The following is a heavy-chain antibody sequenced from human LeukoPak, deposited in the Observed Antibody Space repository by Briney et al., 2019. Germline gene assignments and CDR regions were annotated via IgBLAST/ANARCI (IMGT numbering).Heavy chain of an antibody. J-gene: IGHJ4*02. CDR3: TGGVYGDCDY. D-gene: IGHD4-17*01. Sequence: GGSLRLSCAASGFPFSASAIHWVRQASGKGLEWVGRIRNEAGSYATAYAASVKGRFTVSRDDSKNTAYLQMNSLKTEDTAVYYCTGGVYGDCDYWGQGALVTVSS. V-gene: IGHV3-73*01. CDR2: IRNEAGSYAT. CDR1: GFPFSASA.